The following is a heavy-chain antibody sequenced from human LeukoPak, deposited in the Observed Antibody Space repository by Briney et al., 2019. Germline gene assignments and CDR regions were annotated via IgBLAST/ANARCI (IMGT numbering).Heavy chain of an antibody. CDR1: GFTFRSYG. CDR2: IWYDGNNK. V-gene: IGHV3-33*01. J-gene: IGHJ3*02. CDR3: ARTTGSKNAFDI. Sequence: GGSLRLSCAASGFTFRSYGMHWVRQAPGKGLEWVAVIWYDGNNKYYTDSVKGRFIISRDNSKNTLYLQMNSLRADDTAVYHCARTTGSKNAFDIWGQGTIVTVSS. D-gene: IGHD1-26*01.